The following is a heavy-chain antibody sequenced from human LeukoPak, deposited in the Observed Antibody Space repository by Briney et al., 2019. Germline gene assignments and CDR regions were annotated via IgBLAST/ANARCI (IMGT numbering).Heavy chain of an antibody. V-gene: IGHV3-49*04. J-gene: IGHJ4*02. CDR2: IRSKAYSGTT. CDR3: TRDSIYYYDSSGYYYDLDY. CDR1: GFTFSSYG. D-gene: IGHD3-22*01. Sequence: PGRSLRLSCAASGFTFSSYGMHWVRQAPGKGLEWVGFIRSKAYSGTTEYAASVKGRFTISRDDSKSIAYLQMNSLKTEDTAVYYCTRDSIYYYDSSGYYYDLDYWGQGTLVTVSS.